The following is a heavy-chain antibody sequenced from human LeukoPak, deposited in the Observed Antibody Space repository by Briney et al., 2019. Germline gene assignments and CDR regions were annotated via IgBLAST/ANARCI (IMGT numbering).Heavy chain of an antibody. J-gene: IGHJ4*02. Sequence: ASVKVSCKTSAYIFTTYDINWERQAPGQGLEWMGWVSAYNGNTNYAQKLQGRVTMTTDTSTSTAYMELRSLRYDDTAMYYCARSVTAFCSGGNCYSGVFDFWGQGTLVTVSS. CDR2: VSAYNGNT. CDR1: AYIFTTYD. D-gene: IGHD2-15*01. CDR3: ARSVTAFCSGGNCYSGVFDF. V-gene: IGHV1-18*04.